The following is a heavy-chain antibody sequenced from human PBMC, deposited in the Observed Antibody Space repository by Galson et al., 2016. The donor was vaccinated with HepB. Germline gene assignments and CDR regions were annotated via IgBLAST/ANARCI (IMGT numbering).Heavy chain of an antibody. V-gene: IGHV4-39*07. J-gene: IGHJ4*02. CDR3: ATVRIAASIDY. CDR2: IYHNGRT. CDR1: GGSISTSDFY. Sequence: SETLSLTCSVSGGSISTSDFYWGWIRQPPGKGLEWIGTIYHNGRTYYTPSLKSRASITLDTSKNQFSLSLSAVTAADTAVYYCATVRIAASIDYWGQGTLVTVAS. D-gene: IGHD6-25*01.